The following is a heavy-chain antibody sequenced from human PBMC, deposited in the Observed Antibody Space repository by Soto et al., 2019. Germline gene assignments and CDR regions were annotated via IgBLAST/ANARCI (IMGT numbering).Heavy chain of an antibody. Sequence: SEILSLSWSVAGGTIISHGGTWIRQTAGKGLEWIGRISTSGRTTYNPSLKSRVTMSIDTSRNQFSLTLISVTAADTALYYCARLHLPALQGAFDIWGQGTMVTVSS. CDR3: ARLHLPALQGAFDI. J-gene: IGHJ3*02. V-gene: IGHV4-4*07. D-gene: IGHD2-2*01. CDR2: ISTSGRT. CDR1: GGTIISHG.